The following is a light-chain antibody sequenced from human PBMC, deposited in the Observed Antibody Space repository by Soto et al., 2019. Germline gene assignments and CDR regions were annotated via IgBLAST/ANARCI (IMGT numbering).Light chain of an antibody. CDR2: GAS. V-gene: IGKV3-11*01. J-gene: IGKJ5*01. Sequence: TQAPASLSVSPGERATLSCRASQTINNNVAWYQLKDGQVPRPLIYGASNRATGIPARFSGSWSGTDCTLTISGLEPADLRVYYCQQRHNWPITFGQGTRLEIK. CDR1: QTINNN. CDR3: QQRHNWPIT.